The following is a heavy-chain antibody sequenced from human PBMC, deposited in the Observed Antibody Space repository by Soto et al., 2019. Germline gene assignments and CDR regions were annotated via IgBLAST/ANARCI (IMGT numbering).Heavy chain of an antibody. CDR1: GGSISSGGYY. V-gene: IGHV4-31*03. CDR3: ARRYGGNFDY. D-gene: IGHD1-26*01. Sequence: PSETLSLTCTVPGGSISSGGYYWSWIRQHPGKGLEWIGYIYYSGSTNYNPSLKSRVTISVDTSKNQFSLKLSSVTAADTAVYYCARRYGGNFDYWGQGTLVTVSS. J-gene: IGHJ4*02. CDR2: IYYSGST.